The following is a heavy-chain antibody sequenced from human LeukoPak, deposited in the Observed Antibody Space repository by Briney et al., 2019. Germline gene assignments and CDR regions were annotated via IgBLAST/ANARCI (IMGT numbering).Heavy chain of an antibody. J-gene: IGHJ3*02. Sequence: PGGSLRLSCAASGFTFTSYAMHWVRQAPGKGLEYVSAISSNGGSTYYANSVKGRFTISRDNSKNTLYLQMGSLRAEDMAGYYCARVYGGNPRDAFDIWGQGTMVTVSS. CDR1: GFTFTSYA. D-gene: IGHD4-17*01. V-gene: IGHV3-64*01. CDR3: ARVYGGNPRDAFDI. CDR2: ISSNGGST.